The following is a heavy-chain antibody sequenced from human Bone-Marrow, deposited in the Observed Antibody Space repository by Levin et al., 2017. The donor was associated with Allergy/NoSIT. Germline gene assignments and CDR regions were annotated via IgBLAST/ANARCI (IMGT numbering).Heavy chain of an antibody. J-gene: IGHJ4*02. CDR1: GGSFSGYY. Sequence: KSSETLSLTCAVYGGSFSGYYWSWIRQPPGKGLEWIGEINHSGSTNYNPSLKSRVTISVDTSKNQFSLKLSSVTAADTAVYYCARTPAIRPWIQLWFDYWGQGTLVTVSS. V-gene: IGHV4-34*01. CDR2: INHSGST. CDR3: ARTPAIRPWIQLWFDY. D-gene: IGHD5-18*01.